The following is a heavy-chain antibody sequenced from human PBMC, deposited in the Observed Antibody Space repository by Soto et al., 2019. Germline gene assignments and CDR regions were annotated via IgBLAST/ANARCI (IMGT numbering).Heavy chain of an antibody. CDR2: IYWDDDK. CDR3: AHRCGFSTSCYAWGAWFDP. CDR1: GFSLSTSGVG. J-gene: IGHJ5*02. D-gene: IGHD2-2*01. Sequence: QITLKESGPTLVKPTQTLTLTCTFSGFSLSTSGVGVGWIRQPPGKALEWLALIYWDDDKRYSPSLKSRLTITKDTSKNQVVLTMTNMDPVDTATYYCAHRCGFSTSCYAWGAWFDPWGQGTLVTVSS. V-gene: IGHV2-5*02.